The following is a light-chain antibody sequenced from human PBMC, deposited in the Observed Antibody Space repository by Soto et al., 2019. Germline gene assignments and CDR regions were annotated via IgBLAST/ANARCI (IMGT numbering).Light chain of an antibody. Sequence: IHLTHSPSSLSASVLDRVTITFLSSQDISSYLGWYQQKPGKAPKLLIYDASSLESGVPSRFSGSGSGTDFALTISSQQPEDFATYYCQQFNNYITFGQGTRLEIK. CDR2: DAS. CDR1: QDISSY. V-gene: IGKV1D-13*01. J-gene: IGKJ5*01. CDR3: QQFNNYIT.